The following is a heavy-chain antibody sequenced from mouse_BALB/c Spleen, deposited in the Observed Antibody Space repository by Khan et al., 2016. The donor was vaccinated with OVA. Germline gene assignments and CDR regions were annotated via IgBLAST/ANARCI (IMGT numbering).Heavy chain of an antibody. J-gene: IGHJ3*01. CDR3: ARPGCEGFAY. CDR2: INPYNGET. Sequence: VRLQQSGPELVKPGASMKISCKASGYSFTDYNMNWVKQSHGKNLEWIGLINPYNGETNYNPKFKGKATLTVDKSSSTAYVELLSLTSEDSAVYYCARPGCEGFAYWGRGTLVTVSA. V-gene: IGHV1-18*01. D-gene: IGHD1-2*01. CDR1: GYSFTDYN.